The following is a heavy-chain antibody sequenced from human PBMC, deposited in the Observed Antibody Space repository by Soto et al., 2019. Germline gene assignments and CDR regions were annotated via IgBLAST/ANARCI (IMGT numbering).Heavy chain of an antibody. Sequence: SETLSLTCTVSGGSISSAAYYWSWIRQHPGKGLEWIGYISHSGSTYYTPSLKSRVIISADTSKNQFSLNLTSVTAADTAVYYSAREYTYGSNFFDCWGQGALDTVSS. CDR3: AREYTYGSNFFDC. CDR2: ISHSGST. D-gene: IGHD5-18*01. J-gene: IGHJ4*02. CDR1: GGSISSAAYY. V-gene: IGHV4-31*03.